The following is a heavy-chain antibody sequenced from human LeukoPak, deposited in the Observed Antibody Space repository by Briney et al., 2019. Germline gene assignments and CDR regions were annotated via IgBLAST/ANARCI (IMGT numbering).Heavy chain of an antibody. CDR1: GYTFTSYA. D-gene: IGHD5-24*01. CDR2: INTNTGNP. V-gene: IGHV7-4-1*02. Sequence: ASVKVSCKASGYTFTSYAMNWVRQAPGQGLEWMGWINTNTGNPTYAQGFTGRFVFSLDTSVSTAYLQISSLKAEDTAVYYCARDNSVRDEAWWFNPWGQGTLVTVSS. CDR3: ARDNSVRDEAWWFNP. J-gene: IGHJ5*02.